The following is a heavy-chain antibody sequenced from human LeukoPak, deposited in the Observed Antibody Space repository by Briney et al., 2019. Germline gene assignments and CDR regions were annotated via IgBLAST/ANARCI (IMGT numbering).Heavy chain of an antibody. Sequence: PGGSLRLSCAASGSTFSSYWMSWVRQAPGKGLEWVANIKQDGSEKYYVDSVKGRFTISRDNAKNSLYLQMSSLRSEDTAVYYCAGDYRHRPTGMDVWGQGTTVTVSS. J-gene: IGHJ6*02. V-gene: IGHV3-7*03. CDR3: AGDYRHRPTGMDV. CDR2: IKQDGSEK. D-gene: IGHD4-11*01. CDR1: GSTFSSYW.